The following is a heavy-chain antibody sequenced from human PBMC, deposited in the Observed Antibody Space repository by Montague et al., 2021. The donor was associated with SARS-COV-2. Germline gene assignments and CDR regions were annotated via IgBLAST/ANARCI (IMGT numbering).Heavy chain of an antibody. CDR2: IFHGGTI. Sequence: SETLSLTCRVSGDSISTSTWWTWVRQTPGKGLGWIGEIFHGGTINYNPSLKSRVSISVDKSNNQFSLRLSSLIAADTAVYYCATLSRRTAAGTRDYFGLDVWGQGTTVVVSS. D-gene: IGHD6-13*01. CDR3: ATLSRRTAAGTRDYFGLDV. V-gene: IGHV4-4*02. CDR1: GDSISTSTW. J-gene: IGHJ6*02.